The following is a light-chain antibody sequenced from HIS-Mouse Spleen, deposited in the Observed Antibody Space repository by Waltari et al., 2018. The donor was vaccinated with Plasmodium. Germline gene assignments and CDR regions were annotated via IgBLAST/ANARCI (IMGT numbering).Light chain of an antibody. J-gene: IGLJ3*02. CDR2: EDS. CDR1: ALPTKY. CDR3: YSTDSSGNHRV. V-gene: IGLV3-10*01. Sequence: SHELTQPPSVSVSPGQTARITCSGDALPTKYAYLYQQKSGQAPVLVIYEDSKRPSGIPERFSGSSSGTMATLTISGAQVEDEADYYCYSTDSSGNHRVFGGGTKLTVL.